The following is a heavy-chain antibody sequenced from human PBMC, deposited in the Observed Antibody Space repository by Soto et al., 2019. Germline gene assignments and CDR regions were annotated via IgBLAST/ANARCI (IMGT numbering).Heavy chain of an antibody. J-gene: IGHJ6*02. CDR2: IYYSGST. CDR3: ARLRGYCISSSCHGHYAMDV. CDR1: GGSISSGGYS. V-gene: IGHV4-39*01. D-gene: IGHD2-2*01. Sequence: SETLSLTCTVSGGSISSGGYSWSWIRQPPGKGLEWIGSIYYSGSTYYNPSLNSRVTVSVDTSKNQFSLKVTSVTAADTAVYYFARLRGYCISSSCHGHYAMDVWGQGTTVTVSS.